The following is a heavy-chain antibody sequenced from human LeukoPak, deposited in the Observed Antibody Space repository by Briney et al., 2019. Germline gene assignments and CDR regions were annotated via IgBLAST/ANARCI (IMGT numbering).Heavy chain of an antibody. Sequence: ASVKVSCKASGYTFTGYYMHWVRQAPGQGLEWMGWMNPNSGNTGYAQKFQGRVTITRNTSISTAYMELSSLRSEDTAVYYCARGISGRDYYYYYYMDVWGKGTTVTVSS. J-gene: IGHJ6*03. CDR1: GYTFTGYY. CDR2: MNPNSGNT. V-gene: IGHV1-8*03. CDR3: ARGISGRDYYYYYYMDV.